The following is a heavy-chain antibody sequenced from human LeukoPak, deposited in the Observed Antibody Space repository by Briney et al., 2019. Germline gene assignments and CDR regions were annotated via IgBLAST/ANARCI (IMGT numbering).Heavy chain of an antibody. D-gene: IGHD3-22*01. V-gene: IGHV3-49*03. J-gene: IGHJ6*03. CDR3: TRDLTGRDYYDSSGYEENYYMDV. CDR2: IRSKAYGGTT. CDR1: GFTFGDYA. Sequence: GGSLRLSCTASGFTFGDYAMSWFRQAPGKGLEWAGFIRSKAYGGTTEYAASVKGRFTISRDDSKSIAYLQMNSLKTEDTAVYYCTRDLTGRDYYDSSGYEENYYMDVWGKGTTVTVSS.